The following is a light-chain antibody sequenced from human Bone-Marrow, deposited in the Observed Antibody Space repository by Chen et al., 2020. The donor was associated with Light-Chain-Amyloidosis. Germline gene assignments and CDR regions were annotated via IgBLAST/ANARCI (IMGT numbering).Light chain of an antibody. Sequence: DIQMTQSPSSLTASVGDRVTISCRASQSIGTYLNLYQQKAGKAPKFLIYAASTLHSGVPSRFIGSRSSTDFTLTITSLQPEDFATYYCQQSFGSPYTFGQGTRIEIK. CDR1: QSIGTY. CDR2: AAS. V-gene: IGKV1-39*01. J-gene: IGKJ2*01. CDR3: QQSFGSPYT.